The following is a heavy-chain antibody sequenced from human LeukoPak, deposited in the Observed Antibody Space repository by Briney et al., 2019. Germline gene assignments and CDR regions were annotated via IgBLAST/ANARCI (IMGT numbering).Heavy chain of an antibody. Sequence: MAGGSLRLSCAASGFTLSTFGMNWVRQAPGKGLEWVSSISTSSRYIYYRDSVKGRFTISRDDAKNSLYLQMNSLTVEDTAVYYCARADCSGSTCYLRHSWFDPWGQGTLVTVSS. D-gene: IGHD2-2*01. J-gene: IGHJ5*02. CDR3: ARADCSGSTCYLRHSWFDP. V-gene: IGHV3-21*06. CDR1: GFTLSTFG. CDR2: ISTSSRYI.